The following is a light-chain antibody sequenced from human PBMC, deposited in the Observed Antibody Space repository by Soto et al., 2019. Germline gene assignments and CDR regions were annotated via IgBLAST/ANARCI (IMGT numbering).Light chain of an antibody. V-gene: IGLV7-46*01. Sequence: QAVVTQEPSLTVSPGGTVTLTFGSSTGAVTSGHYPYWCQQKPGQAPRTLIYDTTHKHSWTPARFSGSLLGGKAALTLAGAQTDDEADYYCLLSYSGTTWVFGGGTKLTVL. CDR1: TGAVTSGHY. J-gene: IGLJ3*02. CDR3: LLSYSGTTWV. CDR2: DTT.